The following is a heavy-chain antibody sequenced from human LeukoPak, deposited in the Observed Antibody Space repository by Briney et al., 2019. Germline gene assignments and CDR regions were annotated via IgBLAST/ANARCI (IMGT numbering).Heavy chain of an antibody. CDR3: ARAPYCSGGSCYWFDP. Sequence: AGGSLILSCAASGFTVSSNYMSWVRQAPGKGLEWVSVIYSGGSTYYADSVKGRFTISRDNSKNTLYLQMNSLRAEDTAVYYCARAPYCSGGSCYWFDPWGQGTLVTVSS. CDR2: IYSGGST. J-gene: IGHJ5*02. CDR1: GFTVSSNY. D-gene: IGHD2-15*01. V-gene: IGHV3-53*01.